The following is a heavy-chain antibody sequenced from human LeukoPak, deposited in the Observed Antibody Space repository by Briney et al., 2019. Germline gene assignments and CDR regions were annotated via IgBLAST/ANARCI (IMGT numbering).Heavy chain of an antibody. J-gene: IGHJ4*02. D-gene: IGHD1-26*01. CDR2: ISGSGGST. V-gene: IGHV3-23*01. CDR3: AKGTGSYYAGFDY. Sequence: GGSLRLSCAASGFTFSSYAMSWVRQAPGKGLEWVSAISGSGGSTYHADSVKGRFTISRDNSKNTLYLQMNSLRAEDTAVYYCAKGTGSYYAGFDYWGQGTLVTVSS. CDR1: GFTFSSYA.